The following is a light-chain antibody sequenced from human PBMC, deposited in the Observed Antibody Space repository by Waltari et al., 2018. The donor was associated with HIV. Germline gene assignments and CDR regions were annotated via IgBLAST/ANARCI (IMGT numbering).Light chain of an antibody. CDR3: QSHDSSLSGSSV. CDR2: LNH. V-gene: IGLV1-40*01. Sequence: QSVLTQPPSVSAAPGQRITISCTGNSSNIGADYSVHWYQHVPGSAPKRHIYLNHNRPAGVPARFSGSRSGSSASLAITGLRPEDEADYYCQSHDSSLSGSSVFGGGTKLTVL. J-gene: IGLJ2*01. CDR1: SSNIGADYS.